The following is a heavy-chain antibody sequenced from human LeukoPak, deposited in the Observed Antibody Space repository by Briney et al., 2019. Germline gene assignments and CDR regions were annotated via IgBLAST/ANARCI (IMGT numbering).Heavy chain of an antibody. J-gene: IGHJ4*02. V-gene: IGHV3-30*02. CDR3: ARVVSSGWYGY. Sequence: GGSLRLSCAASGFTFRSYGMHWVRQAPGKGLEWVAYIQNDGSNEQYADSVKGRFTISRDNAKNSLYLQMNSLRAEDTAVYYCARVVSSGWYGYWGQGTLVTVSS. D-gene: IGHD6-19*01. CDR1: GFTFRSYG. CDR2: IQNDGSNE.